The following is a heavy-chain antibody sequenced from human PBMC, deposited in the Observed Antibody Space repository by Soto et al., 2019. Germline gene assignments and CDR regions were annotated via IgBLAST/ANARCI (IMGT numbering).Heavy chain of an antibody. CDR1: GFTSSSYG. J-gene: IGHJ6*02. CDR2: ISYDGSNK. Sequence: GGSLRLSCAASGFTSSSYGMHWVRQAPGKGLEWVAVISYDGSNKYYADSVKGRFTISRDNSKNTLYLQMNSLRAEDTAVYYCAKDSGEMIGWRYYYYGMDVWGQGTTVTVSS. CDR3: AKDSGEMIGWRYYYYGMDV. D-gene: IGHD2-21*01. V-gene: IGHV3-30*18.